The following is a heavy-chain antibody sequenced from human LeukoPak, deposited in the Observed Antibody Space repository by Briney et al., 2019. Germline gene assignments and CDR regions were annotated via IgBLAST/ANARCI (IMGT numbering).Heavy chain of an antibody. V-gene: IGHV3-53*04. Sequence: GGSLRLSCVASGFNVSNNYMSWVRQAPGKGLEWVSVIYSGGSTYYADSVKGRFTISRHNSKNTLYLQMSSLRAEDTAVYYCAGTDDRSRGDYWGQGTLVTVSS. CDR2: IYSGGST. CDR3: AGTDDRSRGDY. J-gene: IGHJ4*02. CDR1: GFNVSNNY. D-gene: IGHD3-22*01.